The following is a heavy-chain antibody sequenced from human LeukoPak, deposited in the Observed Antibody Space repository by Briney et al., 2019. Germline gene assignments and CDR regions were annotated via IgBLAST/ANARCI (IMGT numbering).Heavy chain of an antibody. CDR1: GFTFSKYG. CDR3: AKDRAVAGTDARYYFDY. D-gene: IGHD6-19*01. Sequence: GGSLRLSCAASGFTFSKYGMHWVRQAPGKGLEWVGVIWFDEKNKYYADSVKGRFTISRDNSKNTLYLEMNSLRADDTAVYYCAKDRAVAGTDARYYFDYWGQGTLVTVSA. J-gene: IGHJ4*02. V-gene: IGHV3-33*06. CDR2: IWFDEKNK.